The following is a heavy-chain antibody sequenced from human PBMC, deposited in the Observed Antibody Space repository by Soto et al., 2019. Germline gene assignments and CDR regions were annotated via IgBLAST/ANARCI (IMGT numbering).Heavy chain of an antibody. CDR3: AKESAAMVTSPDY. CDR2: FDPEDGET. Sequence: ASVKVSCKVSGYTLTELSMHWVRQAPGKGLEWMGGFDPEDGETIYAQKFKGRVTMTEDTSTDTAYMELSSLRAEDTAVYYCAKESAAMVTSPDYWGQGTLVTVSS. V-gene: IGHV1-24*01. D-gene: IGHD5-18*01. J-gene: IGHJ4*02. CDR1: GYTLTELS.